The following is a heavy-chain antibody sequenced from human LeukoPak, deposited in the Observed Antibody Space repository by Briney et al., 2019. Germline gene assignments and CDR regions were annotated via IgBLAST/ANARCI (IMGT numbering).Heavy chain of an antibody. J-gene: IGHJ4*02. Sequence: GASVKVSCKASGYTFTDYYIHWVRQAPGQGLEWMGWIVPNSGGTNYAQKFQGRVTMTTDTSTSTAYMELRSLRSDDTAVYYRARLYCGGDCLDYWGQGTLVTVSS. CDR3: ARLYCGGDCLDY. V-gene: IGHV1-2*02. CDR2: IVPNSGGT. CDR1: GYTFTDYY. D-gene: IGHD2-21*01.